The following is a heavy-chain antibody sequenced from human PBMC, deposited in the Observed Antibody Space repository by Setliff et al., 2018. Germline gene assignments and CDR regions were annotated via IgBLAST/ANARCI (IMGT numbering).Heavy chain of an antibody. CDR1: GDSISSSSYY. V-gene: IGHV4-39*01. Sequence: SETLSLTCSVSGDSISSSSYYWGWIRQPPGKGLEWIGSINYSGITYYSSSLKSRVIVSVDTSKNQFSLKLSSVTAADTAVYYCARLPGYCNGGNCYGYYTFDIWGQGTMVTVSS. J-gene: IGHJ3*02. D-gene: IGHD2-15*01. CDR3: ARLPGYCNGGNCYGYYTFDI. CDR2: INYSGIT.